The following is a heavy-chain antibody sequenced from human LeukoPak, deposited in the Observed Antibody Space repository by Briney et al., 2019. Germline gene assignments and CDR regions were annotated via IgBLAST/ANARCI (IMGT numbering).Heavy chain of an antibody. CDR2: INWDGGST. V-gene: IGHV3-20*04. CDR1: GFTFDDYG. D-gene: IGHD6-19*01. J-gene: IGHJ3*02. CDR3: ARTVSSAGWSDDAFDI. Sequence: GGCLRLACAASGFTFDDYGMSWARQAPGKGLEWVSGINWDGGSTGYADSVKGRFTISRDNAKNFLNLQMNSLRAEDTALYYCARTVSSAGWSDDAFDIWGQGTMVTVSS.